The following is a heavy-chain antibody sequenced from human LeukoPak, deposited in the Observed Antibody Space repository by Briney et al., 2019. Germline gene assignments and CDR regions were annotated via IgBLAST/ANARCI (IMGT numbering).Heavy chain of an antibody. V-gene: IGHV3-7*03. Sequence: GGSLRLSCAASGFTFSSYWMSWVRQAPGKGLEWVANIKQDGSEKYYVDSVKGRFTISRDNAKNSLYLQMNSLRAEDTAVYYCARDRHIVAGGTSGLWGQGTLVTVSS. CDR2: IKQDGSEK. D-gene: IGHD6-13*01. J-gene: IGHJ4*02. CDR3: ARDRHIVAGGTSGL. CDR1: GFTFSSYW.